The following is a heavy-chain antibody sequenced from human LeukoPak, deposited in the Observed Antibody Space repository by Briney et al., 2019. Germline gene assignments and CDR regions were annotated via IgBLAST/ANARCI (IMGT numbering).Heavy chain of an antibody. Sequence: GGSLRLSCAASGFTFSSYAMHWVREAPGKGLEYVSAISSNGGSTYYANSVKGRFTISRDNSKNTLYLQMGSLRAEDMAVYYCARGTGYSYYYYMDVWGKGTTVTISS. CDR1: GFTFSSYA. D-gene: IGHD3/OR15-3a*01. CDR3: ARGTGYSYYYYMDV. J-gene: IGHJ6*03. CDR2: ISSNGGST. V-gene: IGHV3-64*01.